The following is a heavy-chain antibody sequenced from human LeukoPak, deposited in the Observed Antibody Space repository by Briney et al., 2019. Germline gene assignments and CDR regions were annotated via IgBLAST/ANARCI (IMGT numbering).Heavy chain of an antibody. D-gene: IGHD6-19*01. Sequence: SETLSLTCAVYGGSFSGYYWSWIHQPPGKGLEWIGEINHSGSTNYNPSLKSRVTIPVDTSKNQFSLKLSSVTAADTAVYYCARRSSSYYYYYGMDVWGQGTTVTVSS. CDR3: ARRSSSYYYYYGMDV. CDR2: INHSGST. V-gene: IGHV4-34*01. J-gene: IGHJ6*02. CDR1: GGSFSGYY.